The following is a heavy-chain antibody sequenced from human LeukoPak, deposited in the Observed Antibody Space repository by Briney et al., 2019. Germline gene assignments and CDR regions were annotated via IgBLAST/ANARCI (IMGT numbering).Heavy chain of an antibody. CDR3: TTARIGKWLPY. CDR2: IKSKTDGGAT. D-gene: IGHD5-12*01. J-gene: IGHJ4*02. V-gene: IGHV3-15*01. Sequence: PGGSLRLSCAASGFTFSNAWMSWVRQAPGKGLEWVGRIKSKTDGGATDYAAPVKGRFTISRDDSKNTLYLQMNSLKTEDTAVYYCTTARIGKWLPYWGQGTLVTVSS. CDR1: GFTFSNAW.